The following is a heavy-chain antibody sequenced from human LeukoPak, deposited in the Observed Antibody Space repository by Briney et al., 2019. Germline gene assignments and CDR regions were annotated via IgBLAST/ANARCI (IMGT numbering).Heavy chain of an antibody. D-gene: IGHD3-22*01. V-gene: IGHV3-23*01. CDR1: GFTFSSYA. CDR3: AKVYDTSGYYYAMDF. Sequence: GGSLRLSCAASGFTFSSYAMSWVRQAPGKGLEGVSTVTYDGSTYYADSVRGRFTISSDNSKNALYLQMNSLRAEDTAVYYCAKVYDTSGYYYAMDFWGQGTLVTVSS. CDR2: VTYDGST. J-gene: IGHJ4*02.